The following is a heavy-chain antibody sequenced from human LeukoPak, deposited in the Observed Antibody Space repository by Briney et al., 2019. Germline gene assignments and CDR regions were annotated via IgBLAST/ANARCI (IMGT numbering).Heavy chain of an antibody. CDR3: AKRTYAQYFQH. V-gene: IGHV3-23*01. CDR2: ISGSGGST. J-gene: IGHJ1*01. CDR1: GFTFSSYS. Sequence: GGSLRLSCAASGFTFSSYSMNWVRQAPGKGLEWVSAISGSGGSTYYADSVKGRFTISRDNSKNTLYLQMNSLRAEDTAVYYCAKRTYAQYFQHWGQGTLVTVSS.